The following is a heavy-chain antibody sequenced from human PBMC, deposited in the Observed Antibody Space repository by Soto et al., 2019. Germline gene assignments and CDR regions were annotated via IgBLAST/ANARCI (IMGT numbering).Heavy chain of an antibody. CDR2: IHYRGTT. CDR1: GGSITSYY. Sequence: SATRSITFPVSGGSITSYYWSWIRQPPGKGLAWTGFIHYRGTTHYYPSLKSRVSMSVDTSKNQFCLRLTSVTAADTAMYYCAMAFCGGDWYEGGPGVTYYGLDVWGQGTTVTVS. V-gene: IGHV4-59*01. CDR3: AMAFCGGDWYEGGPGVTYYGLDV. D-gene: IGHD2-21*02. J-gene: IGHJ6*02.